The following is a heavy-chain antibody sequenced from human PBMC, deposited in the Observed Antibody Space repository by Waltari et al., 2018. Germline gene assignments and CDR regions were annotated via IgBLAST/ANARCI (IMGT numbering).Heavy chain of an antibody. CDR1: GNTFTDYY. Sequence: QVQLVQSGAEVKKPGASVKVSCKASGNTFTDYYIHWVRQAPGHGLEWMGWISPRSGRTKYAQKFQGRVTMTRDTSISTAYMELTSLRSDDTAVYYCARDNWNYGNTFDFWGQGTLVTVSS. CDR2: ISPRSGRT. V-gene: IGHV1-2*02. CDR3: ARDNWNYGNTFDF. J-gene: IGHJ4*02. D-gene: IGHD1-7*01.